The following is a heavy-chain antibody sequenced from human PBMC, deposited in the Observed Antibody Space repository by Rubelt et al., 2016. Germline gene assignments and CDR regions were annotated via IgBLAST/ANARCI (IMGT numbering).Heavy chain of an antibody. V-gene: IGHV3-33*03. CDR2: IYYDGSNK. CDR1: RNYG. CDR3: ARGNYDRSGYLDY. J-gene: IGHJ4*02. Sequence: RNYGMHWVRQAPGKGLEWVALIYYDGSNKYCADSVKGRFTVSRDNSRNTVYLQMNSLRDEDTAVYYCARGNYDRSGYLDYWGQGTLVTVSS. D-gene: IGHD3-22*01.